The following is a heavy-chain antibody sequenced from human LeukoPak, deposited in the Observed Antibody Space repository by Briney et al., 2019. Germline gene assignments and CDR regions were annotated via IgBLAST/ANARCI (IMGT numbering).Heavy chain of an antibody. D-gene: IGHD6-6*01. CDR3: ARTAARRFDY. V-gene: IGHV1-46*01. Sequence: ASVKVSCKASGYTFPCYLMHWVRQAPGQGLEWMGIINPTGGSTTYAQKFQGRVTMTRDTSTSTVYMELSSLRSDDTAVYYCARTAARRFDYWGQGTLVTVSS. CDR1: GYTFPCYL. J-gene: IGHJ4*02. CDR2: INPTGGST.